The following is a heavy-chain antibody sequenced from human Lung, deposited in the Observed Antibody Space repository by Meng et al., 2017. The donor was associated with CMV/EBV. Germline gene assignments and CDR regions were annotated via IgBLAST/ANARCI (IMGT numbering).Heavy chain of an antibody. CDR1: GFSFNRYA. D-gene: IGHD3-10*01. V-gene: IGHV3-23*01. CDR3: AKVYGSGRYRNDY. J-gene: IGHJ4*02. CDR2: ITGTGGNT. Sequence: AASGFSFNRYAMICVRQAPGKGLEWVSAITGTGGNTYSADSVTGRFTISRDNSKNTLYLQMNSLRAEDTAVYYCAKVYGSGRYRNDYWGQGTLVTVSS.